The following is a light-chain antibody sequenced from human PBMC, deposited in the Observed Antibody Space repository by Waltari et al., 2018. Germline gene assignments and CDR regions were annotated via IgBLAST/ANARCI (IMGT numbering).Light chain of an antibody. CDR2: EDT. Sequence: QSALTQPASVSGSPGQSIPISCIGTSSDVGGYSLVSWYQQHPGKAPKLMIYEDTKRPAGVSNRLSGFKTGNTASLTISGLQAEDEADYYCCSYIRNVTWVFGGGTKLTVL. CDR3: CSYIRNVTWV. J-gene: IGLJ3*02. V-gene: IGLV2-23*01. CDR1: SSDVGGYSL.